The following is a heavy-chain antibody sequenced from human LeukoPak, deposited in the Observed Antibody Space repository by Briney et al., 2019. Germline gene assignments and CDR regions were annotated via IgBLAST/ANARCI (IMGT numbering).Heavy chain of an antibody. CDR3: ARDLNSWLKTDS. CDR2: ISAYNGDT. D-gene: IGHD5-12*01. J-gene: IGHJ4*02. CDR1: GYTFTNYG. Sequence: GASVKVSCKASGYTFTNYGLSWVRQAPGQGLEWMGWISAYNGDTQYPKKFQGRVTMTRDTSTNTAYMELRSLRSDDTAVYYCARDLNSWLKTDSWGQGTLVTVSS. V-gene: IGHV1-18*01.